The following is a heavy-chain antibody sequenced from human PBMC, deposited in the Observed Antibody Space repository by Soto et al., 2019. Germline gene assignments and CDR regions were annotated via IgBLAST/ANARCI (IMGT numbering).Heavy chain of an antibody. CDR3: ASRVVVPDAFTV. Sequence: PGGSLRLSCAASGFTFSYYAMHWVRQAPGKGLEWVAAISYDGSDTYYVDSVKGRFTISRDNSKDTVYVQMNRLRPEDTAVYYCASRVVVPDAFTVWSQGTMVTVSS. V-gene: IGHV3-30-3*01. CDR1: GFTFSYYA. J-gene: IGHJ3*01. D-gene: IGHD3-10*02. CDR2: ISYDGSDT.